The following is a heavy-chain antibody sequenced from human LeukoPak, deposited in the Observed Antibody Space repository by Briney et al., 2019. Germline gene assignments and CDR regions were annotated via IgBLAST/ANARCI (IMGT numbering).Heavy chain of an antibody. CDR1: GFTFSNSW. V-gene: IGHV3-7*05. CDR2: IKEDGSEK. J-gene: IGHJ4*02. CDR3: ARDIKPADIMSDY. Sequence: GGSLRLSCAASGFTFSNSWMNWVRQAPGKGLEWVANIKEDGSEKYYVVSVKGRFTTSRDNATTSLYLQMNSPRAEDTSVYYCARDIKPADIMSDYWGQGTLVTVSS. D-gene: IGHD2-2*01.